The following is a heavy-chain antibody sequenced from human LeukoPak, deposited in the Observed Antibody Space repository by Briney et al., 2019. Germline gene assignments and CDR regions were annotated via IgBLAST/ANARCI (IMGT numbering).Heavy chain of an antibody. CDR1: GVSFSAYG. V-gene: IGHV3-33*01. CDR3: ARSQSSSLIDY. Sequence: PGRSLRLSCAASGVSFSAYGVHWDRQAPGKGLEWVAVIWYDGSSKDYADSVKGRFTFSRDNSKNTLYLQMNSLTVEDTAVYYCARSQSSSLIDYWGQGTLVTVSS. D-gene: IGHD6-13*01. J-gene: IGHJ4*02. CDR2: IWYDGSSK.